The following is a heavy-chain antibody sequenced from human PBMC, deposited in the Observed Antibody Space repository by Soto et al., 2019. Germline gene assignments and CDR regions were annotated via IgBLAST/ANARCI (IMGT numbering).Heavy chain of an antibody. CDR3: ARSQVDTYYGSGSYDY. V-gene: IGHV3-33*01. J-gene: IGHJ4*02. Sequence: QVQLVESGGGVVQPGRSLRLSCAASGFTFSSYGMHWVRQAPGKGLEWVAVIWYDGSNKYYADSVKGRFTISRDNSKNTLYLQMNSLRAEDTAVYYCARSQVDTYYGSGSYDYWGQGPLVTVSS. CDR2: IWYDGSNK. CDR1: GFTFSSYG. D-gene: IGHD3-10*01.